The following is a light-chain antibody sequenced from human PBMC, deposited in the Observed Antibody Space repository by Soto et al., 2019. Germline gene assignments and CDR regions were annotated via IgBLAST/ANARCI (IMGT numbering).Light chain of an antibody. CDR3: QQYDQWPIT. Sequence: DIQMTQSPSSLSTSVVDRVTITCRASQRINIYLNWYRQKPGKAPELLIYSASNLQSGVPSRFSGSGSGTEFSFTVTSLQSEDFEVYYCQQYDQWPITFGQGTRLEIK. J-gene: IGKJ5*01. V-gene: IGKV1-39*01. CDR2: SAS. CDR1: QRINIY.